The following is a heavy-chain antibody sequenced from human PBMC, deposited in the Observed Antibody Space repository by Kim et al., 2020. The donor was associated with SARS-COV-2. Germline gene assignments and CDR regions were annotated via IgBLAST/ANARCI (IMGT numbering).Heavy chain of an antibody. CDR3: TTLNYYDTKRAIYFDY. D-gene: IGHD3-22*01. CDR1: GIIFSSAW. Sequence: GGSLRLSCAASGIIFSSAWMSWVRQAPGKGLEWIGRVKSKSYGATTEYAAPVKGRFTISRDDSKNTLYLQMNSLETEDTAVYYCTTLNYYDTKRAIYFDYWGQGTLVTVSS. J-gene: IGHJ4*02. V-gene: IGHV3-15*01. CDR2: VKSKSYGATT.